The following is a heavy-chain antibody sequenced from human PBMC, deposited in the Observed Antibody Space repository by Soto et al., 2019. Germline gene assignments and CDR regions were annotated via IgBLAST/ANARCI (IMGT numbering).Heavy chain of an antibody. CDR2: IYYSGST. Sequence: PSETLSLTCTVSGGSISSYYWSWIRQPPGKGLEWIGYIYYSGSTNYNPSRKSRVTISVDTSKNQFSLKLTSVTAADTAVYYCARDSRTPSGGMDVWGQGTTVTVSS. CDR3: ARDSRTPSGGMDV. CDR1: GGSISSYY. V-gene: IGHV4-59*12. J-gene: IGHJ6*02.